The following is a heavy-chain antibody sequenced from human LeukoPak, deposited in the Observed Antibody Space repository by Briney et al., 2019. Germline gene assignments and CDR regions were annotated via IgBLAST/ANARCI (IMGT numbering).Heavy chain of an antibody. CDR1: GGSISSSSYY. D-gene: IGHD3-9*01. Sequence: PSETLSLTCTVSGGSISSSSYYWGWIRQPPGKGPEWIGSIYYSGSTYYNPSLKSRVTISVDTSKNQFSLKLNSVTAADTAVYYCARTLYDILTASYFGSSQLFDTWGQGTLVTASS. CDR3: ARTLYDILTASYFGSSQLFDT. V-gene: IGHV4-39*01. CDR2: IYYSGST. J-gene: IGHJ4*02.